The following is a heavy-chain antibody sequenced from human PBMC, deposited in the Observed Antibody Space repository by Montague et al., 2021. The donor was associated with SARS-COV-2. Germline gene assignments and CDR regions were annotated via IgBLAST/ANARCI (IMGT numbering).Heavy chain of an antibody. J-gene: IGHJ4*02. CDR3: ARGGWGAPGTGRLFDY. CDR1: GDSVSSNSAA. CDR2: TYYRSKWYN. V-gene: IGHV6-1*01. Sequence: CAISGDSVSSNSAAWNWIRQSPLRGLEWLGRTYYRSKWYNDYAVSVKSRITINPDTSMNQFSLQLNSVTPEDTAVYYCARGGWGAPGTGRLFDYWGQGTLVTVSS. D-gene: IGHD3-10*01.